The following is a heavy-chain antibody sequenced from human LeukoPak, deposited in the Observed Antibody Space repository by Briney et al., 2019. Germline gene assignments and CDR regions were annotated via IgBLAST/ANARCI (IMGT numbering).Heavy chain of an antibody. Sequence: GGSLRLSCAASGFTFSSYSMNWARKAPGKGREWVSYISSSSSTIYYADSVKGRFTISRDNAKNSLYLQMNSLRAEDTAVYYCARDGYNRGGGFDYWGQGTLVTVSS. D-gene: IGHD5-24*01. J-gene: IGHJ4*02. CDR2: ISSSSSTI. V-gene: IGHV3-48*01. CDR3: ARDGYNRGGGFDY. CDR1: GFTFSSYS.